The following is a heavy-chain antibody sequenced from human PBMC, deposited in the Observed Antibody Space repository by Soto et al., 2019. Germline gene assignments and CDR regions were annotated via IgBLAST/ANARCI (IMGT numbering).Heavy chain of an antibody. V-gene: IGHV4-34*01. D-gene: IGHD3-10*01. CDR2: INHSGST. CDR3: ARATIRYGSGSAFDY. J-gene: IGHJ4*02. CDR1: FD. Sequence: FDCRRILKNKGKGVEWIGEINHSGSTNYNPSLKSRVTISVDTSKNQFSLKPSSVTAADTAVYYCARATIRYGSGSAFDYWGQGTLGTVYS.